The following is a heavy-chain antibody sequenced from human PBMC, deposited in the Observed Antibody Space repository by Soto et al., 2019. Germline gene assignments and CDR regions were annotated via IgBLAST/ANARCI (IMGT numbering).Heavy chain of an antibody. V-gene: IGHV3-13*05. CDR2: ISAAGDP. J-gene: IGHJ6*02. CDR1: GFTFRNYD. CDR3: ARTDRDFYGLDV. Sequence: EVQLVESGGGLVQPGGSLRPSCEASGFTFRNYDMHWVRQGTGKGLEWVSGISAAGDPDYADSVEGRFTISRENAQNSFFLQMNSLRVGDTAVYYCARTDRDFYGLDVWGQGTTAIVSS.